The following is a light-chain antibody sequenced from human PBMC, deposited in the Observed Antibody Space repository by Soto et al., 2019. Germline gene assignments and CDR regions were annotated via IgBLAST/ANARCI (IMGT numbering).Light chain of an antibody. Sequence: DIQMTQSPSTLSASVGDRVTITCRASQDIAIYLAWYQQKPGEAPKLLIYAASTLQSGVPSRFSGSGSGTEFTLTISSLQPEDFATYYCQQLNSYPLTFGGGTKVDIK. CDR2: AAS. J-gene: IGKJ4*01. V-gene: IGKV1-9*01. CDR3: QQLNSYPLT. CDR1: QDIAIY.